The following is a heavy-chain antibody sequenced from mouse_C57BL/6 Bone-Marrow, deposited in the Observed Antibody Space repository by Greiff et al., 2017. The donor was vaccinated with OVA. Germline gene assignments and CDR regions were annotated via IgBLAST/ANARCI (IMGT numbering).Heavy chain of an antibody. J-gene: IGHJ2*01. CDR2: IDPSDSYT. CDR3: ARDGSSYDY. Sequence: QVQLQQPGAELVRPGTSVKLSCKASGYTFTSYWMHWVKQRPGPGLEWIGVIDPSDSYTNYNQKFKGKATLTVDTSSSTAYMQLSSLTSEDSAVYYCARDGSSYDYWGQGTTLTVSS. V-gene: IGHV1-59*01. D-gene: IGHD1-1*01. CDR1: GYTFTSYW.